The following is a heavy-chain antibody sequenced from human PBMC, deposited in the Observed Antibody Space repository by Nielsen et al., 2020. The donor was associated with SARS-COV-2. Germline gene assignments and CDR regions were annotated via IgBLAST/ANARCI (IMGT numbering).Heavy chain of an antibody. V-gene: IGHV3-48*01. Sequence: GESLKISCAASGFTFSSYAMSWVRQAPGKGLEWVSYISSSSSTIYYADSVKGRFTISRDNAKNSLYLQMNSLRAEDTAVYYCARGWGYSYGYYFDYWGQGTLVTVSS. J-gene: IGHJ4*02. CDR3: ARGWGYSYGYYFDY. CDR2: ISSSSSTI. CDR1: GFTFSSYA. D-gene: IGHD5-18*01.